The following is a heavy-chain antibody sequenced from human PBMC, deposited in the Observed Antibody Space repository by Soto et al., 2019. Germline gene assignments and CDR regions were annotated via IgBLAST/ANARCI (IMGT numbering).Heavy chain of an antibody. J-gene: IGHJ5*02. V-gene: IGHV3-23*01. CDR3: AKDAPSYCSSTSCYTQNWFDP. D-gene: IGHD2-2*02. CDR1: GFTFSSYA. CDR2: ISGSGGST. Sequence: AGGSLRLSCAASGFTFSSYAMSWVRQAPGKGLEWVSAISGSGGSTYYADSVKGRFTISRDNSKNTLYLQMNSLRAEDTAVYYCAKDAPSYCSSTSCYTQNWFDPWGQGTLVTVSS.